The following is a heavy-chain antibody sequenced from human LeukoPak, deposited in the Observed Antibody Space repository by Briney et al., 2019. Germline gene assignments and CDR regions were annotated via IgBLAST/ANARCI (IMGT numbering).Heavy chain of an antibody. CDR3: ARERKITIFGVACDY. J-gene: IGHJ4*02. CDR1: GYTFTGYY. CDR2: INPNGGGT. D-gene: IGHD3-3*01. Sequence: ASVKVSCKASGYTFTGYYIHWVRQAPGQGLEWMGRINPNGGGTNYAQKFQGKVTMTSDTSISTAYMELSRLRSDDTAVYYCARERKITIFGVACDYWGQGTLVTVSS. V-gene: IGHV1-2*06.